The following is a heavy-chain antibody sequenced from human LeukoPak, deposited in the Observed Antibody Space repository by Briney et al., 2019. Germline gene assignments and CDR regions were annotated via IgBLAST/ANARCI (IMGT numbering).Heavy chain of an antibody. V-gene: IGHV3-9*01. J-gene: IGHJ6*02. D-gene: IGHD6-19*01. CDR3: AKDTGITGAGKEENGMDV. Sequence: PGGSLRLSCAASGFTFDHYAMYWVRLGPGKGLEWVSGISWNGADIGYADSVKGRFIISRDNAKNSLYLQMNSLRTEDTALYYCAKDTGITGAGKEENGMDVWGQGTTVTVSS. CDR2: ISWNGADI. CDR1: GFTFDHYA.